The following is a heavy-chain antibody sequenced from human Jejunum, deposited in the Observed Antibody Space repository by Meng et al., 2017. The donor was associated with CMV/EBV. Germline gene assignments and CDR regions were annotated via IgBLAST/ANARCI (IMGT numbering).Heavy chain of an antibody. V-gene: IGHV7-4-1*02. D-gene: IGHD4/OR15-4a*01. CDR1: GYTFSNYA. CDR3: ARGILANVDY. Sequence: QVQLVQSESELKKPGASVKVSCKASGYTFSNYAMNWVRQAPGQGLEWMGWINTNTGNPTYAQAFTGRFVFSLDTSVSTTFLQISSLKAEDTAMYYCARGILANVDYWGQGTLVTVSS. J-gene: IGHJ4*02. CDR2: INTNTGNP.